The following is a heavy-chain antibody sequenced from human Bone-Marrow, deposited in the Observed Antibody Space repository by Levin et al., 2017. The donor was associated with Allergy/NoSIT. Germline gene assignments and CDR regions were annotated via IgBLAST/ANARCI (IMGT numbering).Heavy chain of an antibody. V-gene: IGHV1-2*04. D-gene: IGHD5-24*01. CDR1: GYTFTGYY. CDR3: ARERVGYNLFYYYGMDV. Sequence: ASVKVSCKASGYTFTGYYMHWVRQAPGQGLEWMGWINPNSGGTNYAQKFQGWVTMTRDTSISTAYMELSRLRSDDTAVYYCARERVGYNLFYYYGMDVWGQGTTVTVSS. J-gene: IGHJ6*02. CDR2: INPNSGGT.